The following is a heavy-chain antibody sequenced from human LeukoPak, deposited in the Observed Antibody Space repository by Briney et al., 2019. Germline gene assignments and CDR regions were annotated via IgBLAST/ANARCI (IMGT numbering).Heavy chain of an antibody. CDR2: IYPNSGGT. Sequence: ASVKVSCKASGYTFTGYYMHWVRQAPGQGLEWMGWIYPNSGGTNYAQKFQGRVTMTRDTSISTAYMELSRLRSDDTAVYYCASAPPRDDYIWGSYNFDYWGQGTLVTVSS. V-gene: IGHV1-2*02. D-gene: IGHD3-16*01. J-gene: IGHJ4*02. CDR1: GYTFTGYY. CDR3: ASAPPRDDYIWGSYNFDY.